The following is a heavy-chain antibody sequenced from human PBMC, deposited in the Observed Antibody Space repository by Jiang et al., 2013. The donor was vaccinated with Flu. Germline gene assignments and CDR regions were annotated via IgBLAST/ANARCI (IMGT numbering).Heavy chain of an antibody. CDR2: INHSGST. J-gene: IGHJ3*02. CDR1: GGSFSGYY. D-gene: IGHD3-22*01. Sequence: KPSETLSLTCAVYGGSFSGYYWSWIRQPPGKGLEWIGEINHSGSTNYNPSLKSRVTISVDTSKNQFSLKLSSVTAADTAVYYCARGNGMIVVSSSGAFDIWGQGTMVTVSS. CDR3: ARGNGMIVVSSSGAFDI. V-gene: IGHV4-34*01.